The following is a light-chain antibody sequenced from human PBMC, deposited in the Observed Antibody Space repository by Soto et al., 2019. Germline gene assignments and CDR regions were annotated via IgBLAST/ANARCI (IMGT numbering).Light chain of an antibody. CDR1: QSVRGN. Sequence: EIVLTQSPGTLSLSPGERATLSCRASQSVRGNLAWYQQKPGQSPRLLIYGASSRATGIPVRFSGSGSGTDFTLTINRLEPEDFAVYYCQQYGSSHTFGQGTRLEIK. CDR3: QQYGSSHT. J-gene: IGKJ5*01. V-gene: IGKV3-20*01. CDR2: GAS.